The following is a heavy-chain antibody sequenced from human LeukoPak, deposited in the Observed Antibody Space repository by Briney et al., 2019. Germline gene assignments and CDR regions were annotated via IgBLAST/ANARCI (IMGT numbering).Heavy chain of an antibody. D-gene: IGHD6-19*01. CDR2: IYYSGST. Sequence: WVRQPPGKGLEWIGSIYYSGSTYYNPSLKSRVTISVDTSKNQFSLKLSSVTAADTAVYYCARLSSGWAFDYWGQGTLVTVSS. J-gene: IGHJ4*02. V-gene: IGHV4-39*01. CDR3: ARLSSGWAFDY.